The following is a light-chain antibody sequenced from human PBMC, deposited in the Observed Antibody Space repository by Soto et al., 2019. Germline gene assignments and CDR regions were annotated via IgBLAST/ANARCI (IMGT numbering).Light chain of an antibody. Sequence: EIVMTQSPATLYVSPGERATLSCRASQSVSVNLAWYQQKPGQAPRLLIYAASTRATGIAARFSGSGSGTEFTLTISSLQSEDFAVYYCQQYNNWQYTFGQGTKLEIK. J-gene: IGKJ2*01. CDR2: AAS. V-gene: IGKV3-15*01. CDR3: QQYNNWQYT. CDR1: QSVSVN.